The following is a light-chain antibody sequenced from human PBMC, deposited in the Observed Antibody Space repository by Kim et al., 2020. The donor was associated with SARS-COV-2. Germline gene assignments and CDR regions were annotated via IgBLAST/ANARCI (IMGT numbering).Light chain of an antibody. CDR2: KDS. Sequence: SYELTQPPSVSVSPVQTARITCSGDALPKQYAYWYQQKPGQAPVLVIYKDSERPSGIPERFSGSSSGTTVTLTISGVQAEDEADYYCQSADSSGTYPVVFGGGTQLTVL. CDR1: ALPKQY. J-gene: IGLJ2*01. CDR3: QSADSSGTYPVV. V-gene: IGLV3-25*03.